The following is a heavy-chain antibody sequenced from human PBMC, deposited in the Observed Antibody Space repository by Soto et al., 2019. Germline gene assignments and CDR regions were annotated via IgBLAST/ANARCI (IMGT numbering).Heavy chain of an antibody. CDR2: INSDGSST. Sequence: EVQLVESGGGLVQPGGSLRLSCAASGFTFSSYWMHWVRQAPGKVLVWVSRINSDGSSTSYADSVKGRFTISRDNAKNTLYLQMNSLRAEDTAVYYCARFRCTNGVCYWGGWFDPWGQGTLVTVSS. J-gene: IGHJ5*02. V-gene: IGHV3-74*01. CDR3: ARFRCTNGVCYWGGWFDP. CDR1: GFTFSSYW. D-gene: IGHD2-8*01.